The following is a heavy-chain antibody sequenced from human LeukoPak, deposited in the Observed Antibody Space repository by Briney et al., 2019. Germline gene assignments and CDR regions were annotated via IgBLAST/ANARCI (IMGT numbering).Heavy chain of an antibody. D-gene: IGHD2-2*01. J-gene: IGHJ6*02. V-gene: IGHV1-2*02. CDR1: GYTLTGYY. Sequence: ASVKVSCKPSGYTLTGYYMHWVRQAPGQRLEWMGEINPNSGGTNYAQKFHGRVTMTSDTSISTAYMELSRLRADDTAVYYCASTSSGDQLLGRYYYYGMDVWGQGNTVTVSS. CDR3: ASTSSGDQLLGRYYYYGMDV. CDR2: INPNSGGT.